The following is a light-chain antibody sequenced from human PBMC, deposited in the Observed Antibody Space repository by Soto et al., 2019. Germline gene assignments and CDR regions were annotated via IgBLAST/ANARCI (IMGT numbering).Light chain of an antibody. Sequence: DLEMPQSPSTLSASVGARASINFRASQSISAWLAWYQQKPGKAPRLLIYKASTLEIGVPSRFSGSGSGTEFTLTISSLQPEDVATYYCQQYNSAHRTCGQGTTVDIK. J-gene: IGKJ1*01. CDR2: KAS. V-gene: IGKV1-5*03. CDR3: QQYNSAHRT. CDR1: QSISAW.